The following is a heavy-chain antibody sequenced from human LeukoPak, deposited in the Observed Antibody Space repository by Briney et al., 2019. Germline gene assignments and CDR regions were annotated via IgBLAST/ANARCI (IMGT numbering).Heavy chain of an antibody. V-gene: IGHV4-34*01. J-gene: IGHJ4*02. Sequence: SETLPLTCAVYGGSFSGYYWSWIRQPPGKGLEWIGEINHSGSTNYNPSLKSRVTISVDTSKNQFSLKLSSVTAADTAVYYCARGAVAGAFDYWGQGTLVTVSS. CDR2: INHSGST. CDR1: GGSFSGYY. CDR3: ARGAVAGAFDY. D-gene: IGHD6-19*01.